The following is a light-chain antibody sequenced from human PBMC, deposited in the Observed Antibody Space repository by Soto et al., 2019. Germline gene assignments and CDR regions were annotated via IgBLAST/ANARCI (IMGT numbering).Light chain of an antibody. J-gene: IGKJ2*01. V-gene: IGKV1-5*03. CDR3: HQYNSYRT. CDR2: KAS. Sequence: DIQMTQSPSTLSASVGDRVTITCRASQSISSWLAWYQQKPGKAPKLLIYKASSLESGVPSRFSGSGSGTEFTLTISSLQPDDFATYYCHQYNSYRTFGQGTKLEIK. CDR1: QSISSW.